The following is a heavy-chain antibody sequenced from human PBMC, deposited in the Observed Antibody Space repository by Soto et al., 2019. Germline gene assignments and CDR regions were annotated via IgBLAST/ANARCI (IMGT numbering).Heavy chain of an antibody. V-gene: IGHV3-9*01. CDR1: GFTFDDYA. D-gene: IGHD6-19*01. CDR3: AKDPSAGYSSGWYYFDY. CDR2: ISWNSGSI. Sequence: DVQLVESGGGLVQPGRSLRLSCAASGFTFDDYAMHWVRQAPGKGLEWVSGISWNSGSIGYADSVKGRFTISRDNAKNSLYLQMNSLRAEDTALYYCAKDPSAGYSSGWYYFDYWGQGTLVTVSS. J-gene: IGHJ4*02.